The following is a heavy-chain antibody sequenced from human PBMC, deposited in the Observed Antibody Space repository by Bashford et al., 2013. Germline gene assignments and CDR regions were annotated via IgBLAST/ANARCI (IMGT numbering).Heavy chain of an antibody. D-gene: IGHD3-16*01. Sequence: VRQAPGKGLEWISYISSTYEIFYADSVRGRFTISRDSAKNSLSLQMSSLRGEDTAVYYCVRDHDWAFDYWGHGTLVTVSS. CDR3: VRDHDWAFDY. CDR2: ISSTYEI. V-gene: IGHV3-69-1*01. J-gene: IGHJ4*01.